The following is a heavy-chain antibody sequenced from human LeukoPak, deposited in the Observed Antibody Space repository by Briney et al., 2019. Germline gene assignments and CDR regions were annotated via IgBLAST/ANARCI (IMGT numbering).Heavy chain of an antibody. CDR2: ISSSSDYI. D-gene: IGHD3-10*01. CDR1: GFTFSSYA. V-gene: IGHV3-21*01. Sequence: GGSLRLSCAASGFTFSSYAMSWVRQAPGKGLEWVSAISSSSDYIYYADSVKGRITISRDNAKNSLYLQMNRLRAEDTAVYFCAREAQGSGLPGLSRYYYMDVWGKGTTVTVSS. J-gene: IGHJ6*03. CDR3: AREAQGSGLPGLSRYYYMDV.